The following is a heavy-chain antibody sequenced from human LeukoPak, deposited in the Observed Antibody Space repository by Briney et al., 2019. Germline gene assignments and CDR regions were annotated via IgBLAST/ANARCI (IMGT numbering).Heavy chain of an antibody. V-gene: IGHV3-21*01. Sequence: GGSLRLSCAASGFTFSSFAMTWVRQAPGKGLEWVSSMSSGGTYIYYPDSVRGRFTISRDNAKNSLYLLMNNLRPEDTGGYYWGRDRPGGPSRVFLGKWGREPLVTVPS. CDR1: GFTFSSFA. CDR3: GRDRPGGPSRVFLGK. D-gene: IGHD3-16*01. CDR2: MSSGGTYI. J-gene: IGHJ4*02.